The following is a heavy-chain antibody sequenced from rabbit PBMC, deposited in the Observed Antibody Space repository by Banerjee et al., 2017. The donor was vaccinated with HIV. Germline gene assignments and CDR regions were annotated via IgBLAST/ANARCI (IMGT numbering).Heavy chain of an antibody. CDR3: VRDQPSTSGHNL. CDR2: IDPFFGST. J-gene: IGHJ4*01. V-gene: IGHV1S47*01. D-gene: IGHD1-1*01. CDR1: GFDFSNYG. Sequence: QEQLVESGGGLVQPGGSLKLSCKASGFDFSNYGVSWVRQAPGKGLEWIGYIDPFFGSTYYASWVNGRFTISSHNAQNTLYLQLNSLTAADTATYFCVRDQPSTSGHNLWGQGTLVTVS.